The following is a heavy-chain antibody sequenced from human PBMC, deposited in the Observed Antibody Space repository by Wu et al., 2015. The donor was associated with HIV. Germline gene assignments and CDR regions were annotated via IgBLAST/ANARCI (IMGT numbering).Heavy chain of an antibody. J-gene: IGHJ4*02. D-gene: IGHD5-18*01. CDR3: AGGGGRTSMDPFDF. CDR2: LIPMYGTA. CDR1: GGPFSNYP. V-gene: IGHV1-69*12. Sequence: QVQLVQSGTEVKKPGSSVKVSCKVSGGPFSNYPYNWVRQAPGQGLEWMGRLIPMYGTADYAHKFQGRVTITADVSTSTAYMDVSSLRSADTAVYYCAGGGGRTSMDPFDFWGQGTLVTVSS.